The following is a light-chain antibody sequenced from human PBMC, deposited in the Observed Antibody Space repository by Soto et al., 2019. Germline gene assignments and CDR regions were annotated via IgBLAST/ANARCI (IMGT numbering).Light chain of an antibody. Sequence: DIQMTQSPSTPSASEGDRVTITCRASESIGNWLAWYQQKPGKAPNLLIYEASNLENGVPSRFSGSGSGTEFTLTISRLQPDDFATYYCHQYSSYSWTFGQGTKVEIK. V-gene: IGKV1-5*03. CDR3: HQYSSYSWT. J-gene: IGKJ1*01. CDR1: ESIGNW. CDR2: EAS.